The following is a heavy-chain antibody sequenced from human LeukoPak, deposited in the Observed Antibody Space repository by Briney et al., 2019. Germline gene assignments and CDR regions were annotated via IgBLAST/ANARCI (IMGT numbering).Heavy chain of an antibody. CDR3: ARDPEDRGGSYGPNDY. CDR2: ISSSSSYI. J-gene: IGHJ4*02. D-gene: IGHD1-26*01. V-gene: IGHV3-21*01. Sequence: PGGSLRLSCAASGFTFSSYSMNWVRQAPGKGLEWVSSISSSSSYIYYADSVKGRFTISRDNAKNSLYLQMNSLRAEDTAVYYCARDPEDRGGSYGPNDYWGQGTLVTASS. CDR1: GFTFSSYS.